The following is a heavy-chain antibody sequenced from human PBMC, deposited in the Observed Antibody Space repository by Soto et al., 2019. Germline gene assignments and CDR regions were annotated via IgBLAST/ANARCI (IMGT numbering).Heavy chain of an antibody. CDR2: ISAYNGNT. CDR1: GYTFTSYG. V-gene: IGHV1-18*01. J-gene: IGHJ6*02. CDR3: AREEVVAAADYYYYYGMDV. Sequence: GASVKVSCKASGYTFTSYGISWVRQAPGQGLEWMGWISAYNGNTNYAQKLQGRVTMTTDTSTSTAYMELRSLRSDDTAVYYCAREEVVAAADYYYYYGMDVWGQGTTVTVSS. D-gene: IGHD2-15*01.